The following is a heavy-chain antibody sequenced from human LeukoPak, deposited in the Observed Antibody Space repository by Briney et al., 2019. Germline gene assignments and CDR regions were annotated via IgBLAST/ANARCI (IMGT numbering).Heavy chain of an antibody. D-gene: IGHD5-24*01. Sequence: GTSLRLSCAASGFTFSSYAIHWVRQAPGKGLEWVAVISFDGTDAFYADSVKGRFTISRDNAKNSLYLQMNSLRAEDTAVYYCARDRRGVGYRPQYYYYYYMDVWGKGTTVTVSS. V-gene: IGHV3-30*04. J-gene: IGHJ6*03. CDR3: ARDRRGVGYRPQYYYYYYMDV. CDR1: GFTFSSYA. CDR2: ISFDGTDA.